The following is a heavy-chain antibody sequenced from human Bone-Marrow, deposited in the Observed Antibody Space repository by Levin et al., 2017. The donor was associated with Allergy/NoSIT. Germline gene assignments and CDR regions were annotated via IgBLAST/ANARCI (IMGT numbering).Heavy chain of an antibody. Sequence: LSLTCAASGFTFAVYDMSWVRQGPGQGLEWVSVISGSGGTTYYADSVKGRFTISRDNSKNTLYLQMNNLRAEDTAVYYCAARPTVIPPPEHWGQGTRVTVSS. D-gene: IGHD4-17*01. CDR3: AARPTVIPPPEH. CDR2: ISGSGGTT. CDR1: GFTFAVYD. V-gene: IGHV3-23*01. J-gene: IGHJ1*01.